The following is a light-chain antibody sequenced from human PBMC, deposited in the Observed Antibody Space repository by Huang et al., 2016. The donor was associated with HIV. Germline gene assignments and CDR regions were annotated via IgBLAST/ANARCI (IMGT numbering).Light chain of an antibody. CDR1: PGGRTN. CDR3: QQYNDWPPLT. V-gene: IGKV3D-15*01. J-gene: IGKJ4*01. CDR2: GAS. Sequence: VMTQSPASLSASPGARVTLSCRASPGGRTNLAWYQQKPGQAPTLLMFGASTRATGTPPRFSGSGSGTDFTLTITSLQSSDSAIYYCQQYNDWPPLTFGGGTKVEI.